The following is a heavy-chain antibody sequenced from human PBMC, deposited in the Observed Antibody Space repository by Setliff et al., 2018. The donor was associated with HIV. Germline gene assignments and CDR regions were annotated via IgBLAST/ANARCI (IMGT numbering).Heavy chain of an antibody. CDR1: GYTFTSYG. J-gene: IGHJ4*02. CDR2: ISAYNGNT. V-gene: IGHV1-18*01. D-gene: IGHD1-26*01. Sequence: ASVKVSCKASGYTFTSYGISWVRQAPGQGLEWMGWISAYNGNTNYAQKLQGRVTMTTDTSTSTAYMELRSLRSDDTAVYHCARDGVEWELLRQALEYWGQGTLVTVSS. CDR3: ARDGVEWELLRQALEY.